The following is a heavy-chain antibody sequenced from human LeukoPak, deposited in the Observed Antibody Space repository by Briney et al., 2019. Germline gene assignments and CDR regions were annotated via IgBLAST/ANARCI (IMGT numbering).Heavy chain of an antibody. D-gene: IGHD3-9*01. CDR2: IYSSGST. Sequence: SETLSLTRTVSAGSISNSYWSWTRQPAGKGLEWIGRIYSSGSTDYNPSLKSRVTMSIDTSNNQFSLRLTSVTAADTAVYYCSRVADILTGYALYYYAMDVWGQGTTVTVSS. CDR1: AGSISNSY. V-gene: IGHV4-4*07. CDR3: SRVADILTGYALYYYAMDV. J-gene: IGHJ6*02.